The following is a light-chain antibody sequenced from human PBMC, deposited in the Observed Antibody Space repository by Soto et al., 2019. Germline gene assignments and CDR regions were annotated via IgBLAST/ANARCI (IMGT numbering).Light chain of an antibody. CDR1: SSNIGNNY. CDR2: ENN. Sequence: QSVLTQPPSVSAAPGQKVTISCSGSSSNIGNNYVSWYQQLPGTAPKLLIYENNKRPSGIPDRFSGSKSGTSATLGITGLXXGXEADYYCGTWDSSLSAGVFGGGTKLTVL. CDR3: GTWDSSLSAGV. J-gene: IGLJ3*02. V-gene: IGLV1-51*02.